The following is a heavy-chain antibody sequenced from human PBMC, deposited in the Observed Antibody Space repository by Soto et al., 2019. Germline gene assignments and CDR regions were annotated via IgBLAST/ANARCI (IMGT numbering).Heavy chain of an antibody. CDR2: IYHTGKA. CDR1: GDSISGNNW. V-gene: IGHV4-4*02. J-gene: IGHJ4*02. Sequence: SETLSLTCAVSGDSISGNNWWSWVRQSPGKGLEWIGEIYHTGKATYNPSLKTRVTMSVDKSKIQFSLEVRSVTAADTAVYYCARVSRYYDSSGYPLDYWGQGTLVTVSS. CDR3: ARVSRYYDSSGYPLDY. D-gene: IGHD3-22*01.